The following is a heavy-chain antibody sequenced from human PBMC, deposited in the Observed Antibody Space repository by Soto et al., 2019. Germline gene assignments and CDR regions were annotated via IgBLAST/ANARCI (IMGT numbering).Heavy chain of an antibody. CDR1: GGTFGSYA. V-gene: IGHV1-69*13. CDR2: IIPIFGTA. J-gene: IGHJ6*02. D-gene: IGHD6-13*01. Sequence: SVKVSCKASGGTFGSYAISWVRQAPGQGLEWMGGIIPIFGTANYAQKFQGRVTITADESTSTAYMELSSLRSEDTAVYYCARDHGIAAAGLNYYYYGMDVWGQGTTVTVSS. CDR3: ARDHGIAAAGLNYYYYGMDV.